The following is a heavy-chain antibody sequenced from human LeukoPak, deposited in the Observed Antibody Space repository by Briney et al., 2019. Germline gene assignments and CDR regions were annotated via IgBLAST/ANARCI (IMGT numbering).Heavy chain of an antibody. CDR3: ARGGGYCGGDCYGIDY. Sequence: PGGSLRLSCAASGFTFSSYAMTWVRQAPGEGLEWVSSISGSSSYIYYADSVQGRFTISRDNAKNSLYLQLNSLRVEDTAVYYCARGGGYCGGDCYGIDYWGQGTLVTVSS. V-gene: IGHV3-21*01. J-gene: IGHJ4*02. D-gene: IGHD2-21*01. CDR1: GFTFSSYA. CDR2: ISGSSSYI.